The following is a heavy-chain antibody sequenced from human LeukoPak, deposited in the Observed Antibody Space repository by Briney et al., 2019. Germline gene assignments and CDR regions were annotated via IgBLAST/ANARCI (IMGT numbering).Heavy chain of an antibody. CDR1: GGTFSSYA. CDR3: ARDPRAYYDSSGYYEGGDY. V-gene: IGHV1-69*04. CDR2: IIPILGIA. Sequence: SVKVSCKASGGTFSSYAISWVRQAPGQGLEWMGRIIPILGIANYAQKFQGRVTITADKSTSTAYMELSSLRSEDTAVYYCARDPRAYYDSSGYYEGGDYWGQGTLVTVSS. D-gene: IGHD3-22*01. J-gene: IGHJ4*02.